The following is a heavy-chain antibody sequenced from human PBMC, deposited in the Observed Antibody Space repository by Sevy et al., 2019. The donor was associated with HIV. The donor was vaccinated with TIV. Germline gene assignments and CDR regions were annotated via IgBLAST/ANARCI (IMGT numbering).Heavy chain of an antibody. CDR1: GYTFTSYG. CDR3: ARGTHSSGWYYFDY. Sequence: ASVKVSCKASGYTFTSYGIRWVRQAPGQGLEWMGWISAYNGNTNYAQKLQGRVTMTTDTSTSTAYMELRSLRSDDTAVYYCARGTHSSGWYYFDYWGQGTLVTVSS. D-gene: IGHD6-19*01. CDR2: ISAYNGNT. V-gene: IGHV1-18*01. J-gene: IGHJ4*02.